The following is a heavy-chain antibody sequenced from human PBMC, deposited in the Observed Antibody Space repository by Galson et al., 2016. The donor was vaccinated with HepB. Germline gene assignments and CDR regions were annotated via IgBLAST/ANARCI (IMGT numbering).Heavy chain of an antibody. CDR2: IWYDGSNK. CDR3: ANSATVIDGIDD. Sequence: SLRLSCAASGFTFSSYGMHWVRQAPGKGLEWVAVIWYDGSNKYYADSVKGRFTISRDNSKNTLYLQMNSLRAEDTALYYCANSATVIDGIDDWGQGTLVTVSS. D-gene: IGHD4-17*01. J-gene: IGHJ4*02. CDR1: GFTFSSYG. V-gene: IGHV3-33*06.